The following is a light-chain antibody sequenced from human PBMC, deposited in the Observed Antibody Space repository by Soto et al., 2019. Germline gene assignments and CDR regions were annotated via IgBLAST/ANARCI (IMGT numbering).Light chain of an antibody. CDR2: EGI. J-gene: IGLJ1*01. CDR3: CSYVAATSWV. Sequence: QSVLTQPASVSGSPGQSITISCTGTSSTVGGFNVVSWYQQHPGKAPKVIIYEGIKRPSGVSNRFSGSTSGSTASLTISGLQAEDEADYYCCSYVAATSWVLGNETKVTV. V-gene: IGLV2-23*01. CDR1: SSTVGGFNV.